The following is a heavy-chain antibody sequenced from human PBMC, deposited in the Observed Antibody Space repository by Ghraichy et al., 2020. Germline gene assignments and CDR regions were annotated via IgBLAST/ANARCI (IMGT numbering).Heavy chain of an antibody. CDR2: IRSKAYGGTT. J-gene: IGHJ3*02. Sequence: GGSLRLSCTASGFTFGDYAMSWVRQAPGKGLEWVGFIRSKAYGGTTEYAASVKGRFTISRDDSKSIAYLQMNSLKTEDTAVYYCTRGRSRIVATGDAFDIWGQGTMVTVSS. D-gene: IGHD5-12*01. CDR1: GFTFGDYA. CDR3: TRGRSRIVATGDAFDI. V-gene: IGHV3-49*04.